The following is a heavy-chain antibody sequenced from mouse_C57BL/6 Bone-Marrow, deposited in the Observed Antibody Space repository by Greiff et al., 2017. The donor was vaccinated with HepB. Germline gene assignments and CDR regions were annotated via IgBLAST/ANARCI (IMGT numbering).Heavy chain of an antibody. J-gene: IGHJ2*01. CDR3: ATPLLSYHFDY. V-gene: IGHV1-82*01. CDR1: GYAFSSSW. Sequence: VQLQQSGPELVKPGASVKISCKASGYAFSSSWMNWVKQRPGKGLEWIGRIYPGDGDTNYNGKFKGKATLTADKSSSTAYMQLSSLTSEDSAVYFCATPLLSYHFDYWGQGTTLTVSS. CDR2: IYPGDGDT. D-gene: IGHD2-10*01.